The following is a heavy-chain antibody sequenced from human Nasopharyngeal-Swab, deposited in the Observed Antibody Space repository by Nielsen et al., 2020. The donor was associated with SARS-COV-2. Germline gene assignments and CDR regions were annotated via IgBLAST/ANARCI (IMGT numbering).Heavy chain of an antibody. Sequence: LSLTCAASGFTFSSYNMNWVRQAPGKGLEWVSSISGSSTYIYYADSVKGRFTISRDNAKNSLYLQVNSLRAEDTAVYYCARAGLSSWHFDYWGQGTLVTVSS. J-gene: IGHJ4*02. V-gene: IGHV3-21*01. CDR1: GFTFSSYN. D-gene: IGHD6-13*01. CDR2: ISGSSTYI. CDR3: ARAGLSSWHFDY.